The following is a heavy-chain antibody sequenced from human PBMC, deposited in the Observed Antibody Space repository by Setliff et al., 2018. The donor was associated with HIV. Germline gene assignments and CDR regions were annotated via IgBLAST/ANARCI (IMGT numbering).Heavy chain of an antibody. CDR2: IIPLHGIA. Sequence: ASVKVSCKASGGTFSSYAITWVRQAPGQGLEWMGGIIPLHGIANYIQKFQGRVTMTRDTSISTAYMELSRRRSDDTAVYYCERHDPWFGEYYDSWSSYYRGVDYYYYMDVWGKGTTVTVSS. J-gene: IGHJ6*03. CDR1: GGTFSSYA. V-gene: IGHV1-69*10. CDR3: ERHDPWFGEYYDSWSSYYRGVDYYYYMDV. D-gene: IGHD3-3*01.